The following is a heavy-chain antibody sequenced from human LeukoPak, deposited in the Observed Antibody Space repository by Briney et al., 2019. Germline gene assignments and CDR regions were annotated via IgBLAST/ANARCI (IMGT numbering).Heavy chain of an antibody. V-gene: IGHV4-34*01. CDR1: GGSFSGYY. Sequence: PSETLSLTCAVYGGSFSGYYWSWIRQPPGKGLEWIGEINHSGSTNYNPSLKSRVTISVDTSKNQFSLKLNSVTAADTAVYYCARGDPAHYYDSSGESWGQGTLVTVSS. D-gene: IGHD3-22*01. CDR3: ARGDPAHYYDSSGES. CDR2: INHSGST. J-gene: IGHJ4*02.